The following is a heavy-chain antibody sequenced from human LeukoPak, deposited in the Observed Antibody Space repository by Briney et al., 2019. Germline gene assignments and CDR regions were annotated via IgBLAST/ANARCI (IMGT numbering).Heavy chain of an antibody. J-gene: IGHJ6*04. CDR2: IIPIFGTA. Sequence: SVKVSCKASGGTFSSYAISWVRQAPGQGLEWMGGIIPIFGTANYAQKFQGRVTITADKSTSTAYMELSSLRSEDTAVYYCARAPWVTTTYYYYGMDVWGKGTTVTVSS. D-gene: IGHD4-17*01. CDR3: ARAPWVTTTYYYYGMDV. V-gene: IGHV1-69*06. CDR1: GGTFSSYA.